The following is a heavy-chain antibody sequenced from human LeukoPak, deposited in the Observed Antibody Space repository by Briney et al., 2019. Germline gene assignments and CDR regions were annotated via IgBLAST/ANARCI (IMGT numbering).Heavy chain of an antibody. D-gene: IGHD1-1*01. CDR3: ARGRPKYYYYYGMDV. V-gene: IGHV3-48*01. CDR1: GFTFTSYS. Sequence: GGSLRLSCSASGFTFTSYSMNWVRQAPGKGLEWVSYITSSSSTIHYADSVKGRFTISRDNSKNTLYLQMNSLRAEDTAVYYCARGRPKYYYYYGMDVWGQGTTVTVSS. J-gene: IGHJ6*02. CDR2: ITSSSSTI.